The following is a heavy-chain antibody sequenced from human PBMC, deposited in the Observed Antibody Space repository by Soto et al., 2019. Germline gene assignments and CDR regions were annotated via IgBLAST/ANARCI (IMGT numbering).Heavy chain of an antibody. CDR3: ARTFDYYDSSGYPFGFDY. CDR1: GGSISSGGYY. V-gene: IGHV4-31*03. CDR2: IYYSGST. D-gene: IGHD3-22*01. J-gene: IGHJ4*02. Sequence: SSETLSLTCTVSGGSISSGGYYWSWIRQHPGKGLEWIGYIYYSGSTYYNPSLKSRVTISVDTSKNQFSLKLSSVTAVDTAVYYCARTFDYYDSSGYPFGFDYWGQGTLVTVSS.